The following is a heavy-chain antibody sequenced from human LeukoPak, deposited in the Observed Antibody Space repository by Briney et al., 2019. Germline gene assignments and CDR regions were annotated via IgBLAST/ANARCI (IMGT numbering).Heavy chain of an antibody. J-gene: IGHJ4*02. V-gene: IGHV3-48*03. Sequence: PGGSLRLSCAASGFTFTSYEMNWVRQAPGKGLEWVSYITTSGSTMYYADSVKGRFTISRDNAKNSLYLQMSSLRAEDTAVYYCARGYSGTYRFGYWGQGTLVTVSS. CDR3: ARGYSGTYRFGY. CDR2: ITTSGSTM. CDR1: GFTFTSYE. D-gene: IGHD1-26*01.